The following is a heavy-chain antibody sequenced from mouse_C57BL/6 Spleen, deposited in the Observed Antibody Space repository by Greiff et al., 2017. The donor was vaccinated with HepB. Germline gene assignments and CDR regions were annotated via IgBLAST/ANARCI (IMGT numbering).Heavy chain of an antibody. CDR2: IWSGGST. V-gene: IGHV2-2*01. D-gene: IGHD1-1*01. Sequence: VQLVESGPGLVQPSQSLSITCTVSGFSLTSYGVHWVRQSPGKGLEWLGVIWSGGSTDYNAAFISRLSISKDNSKSQVFFKMNSLQADDTAIYYCARTGGSSSYYAMDYWGQGTSVTVSS. CDR3: ARTGGSSSYYAMDY. CDR1: GFSLTSYG. J-gene: IGHJ4*01.